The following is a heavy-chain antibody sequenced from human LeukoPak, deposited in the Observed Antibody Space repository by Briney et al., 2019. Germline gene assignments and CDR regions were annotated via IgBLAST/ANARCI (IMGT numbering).Heavy chain of an antibody. CDR3: ARDSTTSGWFISWFDP. CDR2: ISGSGGST. J-gene: IGHJ5*02. D-gene: IGHD6-19*01. Sequence: GGSLGLSCAASGFTFSSYAMSWVRQAPGKGLEWVSAISGSGGSTYYADSVKGRFTISRDNSKNTLYLQMNSLRAEDTAVYYCARDSTTSGWFISWFDPWGQGTLVTVSS. V-gene: IGHV3-23*01. CDR1: GFTFSSYA.